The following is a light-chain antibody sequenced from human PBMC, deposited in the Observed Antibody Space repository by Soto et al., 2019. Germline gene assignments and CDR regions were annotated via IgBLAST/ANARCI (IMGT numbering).Light chain of an antibody. CDR2: AAS. V-gene: IGKV3-20*01. CDR1: RSFASSY. CDR3: QQYGGAPYT. Sequence: EIVLTQSPVTLSLSPGERATLSCRASRSFASSYLGWYQQKPGQAPRLLIYAASTRATGIPDRFSGSGSATDFTLTISRLEPEDSAVYYCQQYGGAPYTFGPGT. J-gene: IGKJ2*01.